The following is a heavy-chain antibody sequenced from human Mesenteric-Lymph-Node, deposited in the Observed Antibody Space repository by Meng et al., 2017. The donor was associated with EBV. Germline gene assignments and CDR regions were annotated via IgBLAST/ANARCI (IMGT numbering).Heavy chain of an antibody. CDR1: SSSISTDGVG. Sequence: PLKDSWPTLVKPTQPLTLTVTFSSSSISTDGVGLAWIRQPQGKALEWLGIIYWDDDKRYSPSLKNRLTITKDTSKNQVVLTMTNMDPVDTATYYCAHRPSGTYYRTFDYWGQGTLVTVSS. CDR2: IYWDDDK. V-gene: IGHV2-5*02. J-gene: IGHJ4*02. CDR3: AHRPSGTYYRTFDY. D-gene: IGHD3-10*01.